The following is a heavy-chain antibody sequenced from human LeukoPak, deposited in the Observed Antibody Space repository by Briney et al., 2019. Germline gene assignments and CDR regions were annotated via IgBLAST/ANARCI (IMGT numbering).Heavy chain of an antibody. D-gene: IGHD5-24*01. J-gene: IGHJ4*02. V-gene: IGHV3-53*01. CDR3: AREGEKGDGYNHGLDY. CDR1: GFTVSSRY. CDR2: LRKVGTT. Sequence: GGSLRLSCATSGFTVSSRYTSWIRQAPGKGLEWVAVLRKVGTTFYTDSVKGRFTISRDTSKNTLNLQMNSLRAEDTAVYYCAREGEKGDGYNHGLDYWGQGTLVTVSS.